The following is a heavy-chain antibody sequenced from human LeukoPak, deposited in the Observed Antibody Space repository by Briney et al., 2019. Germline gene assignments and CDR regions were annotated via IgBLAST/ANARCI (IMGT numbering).Heavy chain of an antibody. J-gene: IGHJ6*03. CDR2: IYYSGGT. Sequence: SETLSLTCTVSGGSISSSSYYWGWIRQPPGKGLEWIGSIYYSGGTYYNPSLKSRVTISVDTSKNQFSLKLSSVTAADTAVYYCARDRRDIVVVVAVYYYYYMDVWGKGTTVTVSS. D-gene: IGHD2-15*01. CDR3: ARDRRDIVVVVAVYYYYYMDV. CDR1: GGSISSSSYY. V-gene: IGHV4-39*07.